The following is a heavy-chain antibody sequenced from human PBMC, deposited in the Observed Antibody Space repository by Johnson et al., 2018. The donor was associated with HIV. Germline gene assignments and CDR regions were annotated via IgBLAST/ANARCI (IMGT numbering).Heavy chain of an antibody. V-gene: IGHV3-23*04. CDR2: ISGSGGST. CDR1: GFTFDDYA. D-gene: IGHD3-3*01. CDR3: AKDREDYDFWSGCSSNVFDI. J-gene: IGHJ3*02. Sequence: VQLVESGGGLVQPGGSLRLSCAASGFTFDDYAMHWVRQAPGKGLEWVSGISGSGGSTYYADSVKGRFTISRDNSKNTLYLQMNSLSAEDTAVYYCAKDREDYDFWSGCSSNVFDIWGQGTMVTVSS.